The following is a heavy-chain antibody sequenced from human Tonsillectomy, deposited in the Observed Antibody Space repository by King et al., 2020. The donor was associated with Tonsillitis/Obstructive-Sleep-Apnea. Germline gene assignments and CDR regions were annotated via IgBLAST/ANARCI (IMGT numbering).Heavy chain of an antibody. CDR3: ARGPYCGGDCYSVYYYYYHMDV. Sequence: QLQLQESGPGLVKPSETLSLTCTISGGSINNYYWSWIRQPPGKGLEWIGYIYYSGSTNYNPSLKSRVTIPVDTSTNQFSLKLSSVTAPDTAVYYCARGPYCGGDCYSVYYYYYHMDVWGKGTTVTVSS. D-gene: IGHD2-21*01. CDR2: IYYSGST. V-gene: IGHV4-59*01. CDR1: GGSINNYY. J-gene: IGHJ6*03.